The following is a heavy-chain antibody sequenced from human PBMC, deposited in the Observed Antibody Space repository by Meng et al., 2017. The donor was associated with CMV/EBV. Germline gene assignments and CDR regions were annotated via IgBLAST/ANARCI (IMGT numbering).Heavy chain of an antibody. CDR1: GGSFSGYY. CDR3: AQKIRGHFDY. CDR2: INHSGST. V-gene: IGHV4-34*01. Sequence: LSLTCAGYGGSFSGYYWSWSRQPPGKGLEWIGGINHSGSTNYNPSLKRRVTISVDTSKNQFSLKLSSVTAADTAVYYCAQKIRGHFDYWGQGTLVTVSS. J-gene: IGHJ4*02. D-gene: IGHD3-10*01.